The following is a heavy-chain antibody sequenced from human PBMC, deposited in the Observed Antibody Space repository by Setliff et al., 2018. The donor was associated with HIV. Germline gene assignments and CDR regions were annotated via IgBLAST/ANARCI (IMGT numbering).Heavy chain of an antibody. V-gene: IGHV4-38-2*02. CDR2: IYHSGTT. D-gene: IGHD1-7*01. J-gene: IGHJ4*02. CDR3: ARTNRWELLSPYFDA. Sequence: SETLSLTCTVSGYSISSGYYWGWIRLPPGKGLEWTGDIYHSGTTKYNPSLKSRVTMSVDRPNNHFSLGLTSVTAADTAVYFCARTNRWELLSPYFDAWGQGTLVTVSS. CDR1: GYSISSGYY.